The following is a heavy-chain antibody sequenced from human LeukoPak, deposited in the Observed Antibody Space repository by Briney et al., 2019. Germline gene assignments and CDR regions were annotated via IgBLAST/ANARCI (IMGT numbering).Heavy chain of an antibody. CDR1: GFIFTKYW. J-gene: IGHJ4*02. CDR3: TRGSYGDYEY. V-gene: IGHV3-7*01. CDR2: IKQDGSEK. D-gene: IGHD4-17*01. Sequence: PGGSLRLSCAASGFIFTKYWMSWVRQAPGKGREWVANIKQDGSEKHYVDSLKGRFTISRDNAKNSLYLEMDSLRAEDTAVYYCTRGSYGDYEYWGQGTLVTVSS.